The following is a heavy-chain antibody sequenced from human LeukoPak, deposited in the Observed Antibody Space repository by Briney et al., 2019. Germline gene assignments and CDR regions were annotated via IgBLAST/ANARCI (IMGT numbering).Heavy chain of an antibody. Sequence: ASVKVSCKASNYSFINYGIGWVRQAPGQGLEWMGWVSAYNGKTSYAEQFRGRATMTADTSTATGYMELTGLTSDDTAVYYCRRLYSHFGDYWGQGTRVAVSS. V-gene: IGHV1-18*01. CDR2: VSAYNGKT. CDR1: NYSFINYG. D-gene: IGHD1-26*01. CDR3: RRLYSHFGDY. J-gene: IGHJ4*02.